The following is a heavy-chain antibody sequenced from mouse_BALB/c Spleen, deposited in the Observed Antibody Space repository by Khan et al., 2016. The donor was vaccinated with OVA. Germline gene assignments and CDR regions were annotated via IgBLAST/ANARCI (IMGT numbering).Heavy chain of an antibody. J-gene: IGHJ2*01. Sequence: QVQLQQFGAELARPGASVKLSCKASGYTFTDYYINWVKQRTGQGLEWIGEIYPGSGNTYYNEKFKGKATLTADKSSSTAYMQLSSLTSEDSAVYFCARRGYGYVYFDYWGQGTTLTVSS. CDR3: ARRGYGYVYFDY. V-gene: IGHV1-77*01. CDR2: IYPGSGNT. CDR1: GYTFTDYY. D-gene: IGHD1-2*01.